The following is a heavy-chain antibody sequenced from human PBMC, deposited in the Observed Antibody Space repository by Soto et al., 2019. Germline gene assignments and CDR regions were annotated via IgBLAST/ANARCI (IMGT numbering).Heavy chain of an antibody. CDR2: IIPIFGTA. CDR1: GGTFSSYA. J-gene: IGHJ1*01. V-gene: IGHV1-69*12. CDR3: ARVNSSGWYAEYFQH. D-gene: IGHD6-19*01. Sequence: QVQLVQSGAEVKKPGSSVKVSCKASGGTFSSYAISWVRQAPGQGLEWMGGIIPIFGTANYAQKFQGRVTITADESTSTAYMELSSLRSEETAVSYCARVNSSGWYAEYFQHWGQGTLVTVSS.